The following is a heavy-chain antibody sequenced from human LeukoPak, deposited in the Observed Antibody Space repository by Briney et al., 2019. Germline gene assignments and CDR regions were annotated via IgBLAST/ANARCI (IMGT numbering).Heavy chain of an antibody. J-gene: IGHJ4*02. V-gene: IGHV3-23*01. Sequence: GGSLRLSCAASGFTFSSYAMSWVRQAPGKGLEWVSAISGSGGSTYYADSVKGRFTNSRDNSKNTLYLQMNSLRAEDTAVYYCAKLVSLNLLLDYWGQGTLVTVSS. CDR2: ISGSGGST. CDR1: GFTFSSYA. CDR3: AKLVSLNLLLDY. D-gene: IGHD2-8*01.